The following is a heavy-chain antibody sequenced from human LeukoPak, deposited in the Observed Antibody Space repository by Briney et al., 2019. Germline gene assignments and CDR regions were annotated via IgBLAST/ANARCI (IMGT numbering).Heavy chain of an antibody. J-gene: IGHJ4*02. CDR3: ARSGYSYGLYSSSWCDY. V-gene: IGHV3-23*01. Sequence: PGGSLRLSCAASGFTFSSYAMSWVRQAPGKGLEWVSAISGSGGSTYYADSVKGRFTISRDNSKSTLYLQMNSLRAEDTAVYYCARSGYSYGLYSSSWCDYWGQGTLVTVS. CDR1: GFTFSSYA. D-gene: IGHD5-18*01. CDR2: ISGSGGST.